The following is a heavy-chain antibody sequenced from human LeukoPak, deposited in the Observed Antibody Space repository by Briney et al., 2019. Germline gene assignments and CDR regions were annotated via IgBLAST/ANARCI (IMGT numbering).Heavy chain of an antibody. J-gene: IGHJ4*02. CDR1: GFTFSTYA. CDR2: ISGSGTRT. CDR3: AREPTAAGYVDY. V-gene: IGHV3-23*01. D-gene: IGHD3-16*01. Sequence: GGSLRLSCAASGFTFSTYAMSWVRQGPGKGLEXXXAISGSGTRTYYADSVKGRFTVSRDNSKNTLYLQMNSLRAEDTAIYYCAREPTAAGYVDYWGQGTLATVSS.